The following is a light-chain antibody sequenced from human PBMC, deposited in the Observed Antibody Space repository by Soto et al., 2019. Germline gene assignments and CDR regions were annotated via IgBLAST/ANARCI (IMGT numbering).Light chain of an antibody. Sequence: DIVMTQSPLSLPVTPGEPASISCRSSQSLLRSDGRFYLDWYLQKPGQSPQLLLYLASNRASGVPDRVSGSGLGTDFTLKISKVGAEDFGNYYFIQALQNPPTFGQGTKLEIK. CDR1: QSLLRSDGRFY. V-gene: IGKV2-28*01. CDR3: IQALQNPPT. J-gene: IGKJ2*01. CDR2: LAS.